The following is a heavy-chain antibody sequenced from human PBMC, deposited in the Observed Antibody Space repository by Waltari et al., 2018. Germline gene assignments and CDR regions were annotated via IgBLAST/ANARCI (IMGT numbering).Heavy chain of an antibody. Sequence: QVQLQESGPGLVKPSQTLSLTCTVSGGSISRGSYYWSWIRQPAGKGLEWIGYIYTSGSTHYNPSLKSRVTISVDTSKNQFSLKLSSVTAADTAVYYCARYGDYVYLDYWGQGTLVTVSS. CDR1: GGSISRGSYY. CDR3: ARYGDYVYLDY. V-gene: IGHV4-61*09. J-gene: IGHJ4*02. CDR2: IYTSGST. D-gene: IGHD4-17*01.